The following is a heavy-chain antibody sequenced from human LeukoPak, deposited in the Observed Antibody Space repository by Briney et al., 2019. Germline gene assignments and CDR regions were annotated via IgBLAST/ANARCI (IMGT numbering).Heavy chain of an antibody. D-gene: IGHD2-2*01. V-gene: IGHV1-69*05. J-gene: IGHJ6*03. CDR1: GGTFSSYA. CDR2: IIPIFGTA. CDR3: AGSYCSSTSCYARSPVRYYYYYYMDV. Sequence: SVKVTCKASGGTFSSYAISWVRQAPGQGLEWMGGIIPIFGTANYAQKFQGRVTITTDESTSTAYMELSSLRSEDTAVYYCAGSYCSSTSCYARSPVRYYYYYYMDVWGKGTTVTVSS.